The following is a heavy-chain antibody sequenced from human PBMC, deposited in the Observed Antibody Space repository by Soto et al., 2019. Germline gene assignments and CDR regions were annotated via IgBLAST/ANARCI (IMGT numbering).Heavy chain of an antibody. CDR1: GFTFSSYA. CDR2: ISGSGGST. J-gene: IGHJ4*02. D-gene: IGHD6-6*01. CDR3: ARDATPSIAARRLLDY. Sequence: GGSLRLSCAASGFTFSSYAMSWVRQAPGKGLEWVSAISGSGGSTYYADSVKGRFTISRDNAKNSLYLQMNSLRAEDTAVYYCARDATPSIAARRLLDYWGQGTLVTVSS. V-gene: IGHV3-23*01.